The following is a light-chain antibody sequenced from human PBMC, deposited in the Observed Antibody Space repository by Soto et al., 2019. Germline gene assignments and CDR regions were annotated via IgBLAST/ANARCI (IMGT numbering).Light chain of an antibody. J-gene: IGKJ4*01. CDR1: QGISSF. CDR2: AAS. Sequence: DIQMTQSPSSLSASVGDRVTVTCRASQGISSFLAWYQQKPGQVPKLLIYAASTLQPGVPSRYSGSAYGTDSTLTISSLQPEDVATYYCQKYASAPSLTFGGGTKVEI. V-gene: IGKV1-27*01. CDR3: QKYASAPSLT.